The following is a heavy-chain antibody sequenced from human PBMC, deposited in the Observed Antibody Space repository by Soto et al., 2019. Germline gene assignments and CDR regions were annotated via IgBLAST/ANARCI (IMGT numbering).Heavy chain of an antibody. Sequence: GASVKVSCKASGYTFTSYGISWVRQAPGQRLEWMGWINAGNGNTKYSQKFQGRVTITRDTSASTAYMELSSLRSEDTAVYYCARGGRYFDWLPPVDPWGQGTLVTVSS. CDR2: INAGNGNT. V-gene: IGHV1-3*01. CDR1: GYTFTSYG. D-gene: IGHD3-9*01. CDR3: ARGGRYFDWLPPVDP. J-gene: IGHJ5*02.